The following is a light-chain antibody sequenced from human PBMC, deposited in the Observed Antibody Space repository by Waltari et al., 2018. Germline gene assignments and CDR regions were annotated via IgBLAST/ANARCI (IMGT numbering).Light chain of an antibody. V-gene: IGKV3-20*01. CDR1: QSVISNY. Sequence: EIVLTQSPGTVSLSPGERATLSCRACQSVISNYLAWFQQKPGQAPRLLIYDASSRATGIPDRFSGTGSGTDFTLTLSRLDPEDSAVYYCQQYASPPITFGQGTRLEIK. CDR3: QQYASPPIT. CDR2: DAS. J-gene: IGKJ5*01.